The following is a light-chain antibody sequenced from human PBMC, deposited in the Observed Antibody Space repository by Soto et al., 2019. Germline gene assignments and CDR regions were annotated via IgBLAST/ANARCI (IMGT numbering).Light chain of an antibody. CDR1: NIGSKS. J-gene: IGLJ2*01. Sequence: SYELTQPPSVSVAPGKTARITCGGNNIGSKSVHWYQQKSGQAPVLVIYYEIDRPSGIPERFSGSNYGNTATLTISSVEAGDEADYYCHVWDSDRDHPVFGGGTKLPVL. V-gene: IGLV3-21*04. CDR3: HVWDSDRDHPV. CDR2: YEI.